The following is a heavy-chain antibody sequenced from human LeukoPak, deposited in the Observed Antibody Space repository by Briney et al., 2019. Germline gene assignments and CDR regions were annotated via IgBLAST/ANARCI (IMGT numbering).Heavy chain of an antibody. D-gene: IGHD2-2*01. Sequence: GRSLRLSCAASGFTFSSYGMHWVRQAPGKGLEWVAVISYDGSNKYYADSVKGRFTISRDNSKNTLYLQMYSLRAEDTAVYYCAKVGICSSTSCSDYWGQGTLVTVSS. CDR2: ISYDGSNK. J-gene: IGHJ4*02. V-gene: IGHV3-30*18. CDR3: AKVGICSSTSCSDY. CDR1: GFTFSSYG.